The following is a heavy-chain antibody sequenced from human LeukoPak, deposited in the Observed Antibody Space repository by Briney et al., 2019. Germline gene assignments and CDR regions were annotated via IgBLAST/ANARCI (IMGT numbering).Heavy chain of an antibody. CDR1: GGTFSSYA. D-gene: IGHD7-27*01. J-gene: IGHJ3*02. Sequence: SVKVSCKASGGTFSSYAVSWVRPAPGQGLEWMGGIIPIFGTANYAQKFQGRVTITADESTSTAYMELSSLRSEDTAVYYCATELGPDDAFDIWGQGTMVTVSS. CDR3: ATELGPDDAFDI. V-gene: IGHV1-69*13. CDR2: IIPIFGTA.